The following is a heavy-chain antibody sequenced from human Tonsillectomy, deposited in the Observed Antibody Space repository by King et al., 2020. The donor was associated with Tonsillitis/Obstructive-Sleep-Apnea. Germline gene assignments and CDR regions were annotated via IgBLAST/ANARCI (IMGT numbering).Heavy chain of an antibody. CDR2: IYSGGNT. Sequence: VQLVESGGGLIQPGGSLRLSCAVSGFTVSSNDMSWVRQAPGKGLEWVSVIYSGGNTYYADSVRGRFTISRDNSRNTLYLQMNSRRADDTAVYYCARDWSYYDSGFDPWGQGTLVTVSS. CDR3: ARDWSYYDSGFDP. CDR1: GFTVSSND. V-gene: IGHV3-53*01. J-gene: IGHJ5*02. D-gene: IGHD3-16*01.